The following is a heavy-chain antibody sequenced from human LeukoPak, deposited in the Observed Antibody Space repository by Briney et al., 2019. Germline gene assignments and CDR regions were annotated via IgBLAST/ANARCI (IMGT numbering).Heavy chain of an antibody. CDR3: ARAVEYLPLDY. CDR2: IHISGST. D-gene: IGHD2/OR15-2a*01. Sequence: GGSLRLSCAASGFTVSSNYITWVRQAPGKGLEWVSIIHISGSTYYADSVRGRFTISRDNSKNTVYLQMNSLRADDTAVYYCARAVEYLPLDYWGQGTLVAVSS. V-gene: IGHV3-66*01. J-gene: IGHJ4*02. CDR1: GFTVSSNY.